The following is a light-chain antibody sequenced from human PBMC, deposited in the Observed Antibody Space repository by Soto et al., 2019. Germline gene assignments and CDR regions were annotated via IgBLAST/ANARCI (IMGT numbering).Light chain of an antibody. V-gene: IGKV3-20*01. J-gene: IGKJ4*01. CDR2: DAS. CDR3: QQFSSYPLT. CDR1: QTVRKNY. Sequence: VLTQSPGTLSLSPGERATLSCGASQTVRKNYLAWYQQKPGQAPRLLIYDASSRATGIPERFSGGGSGTDFTLTISRLEPEDFELYYCQQFSSYPLTFGGGTKVDIK.